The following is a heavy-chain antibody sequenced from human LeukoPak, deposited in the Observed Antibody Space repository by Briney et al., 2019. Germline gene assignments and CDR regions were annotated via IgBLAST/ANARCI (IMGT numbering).Heavy chain of an antibody. Sequence: GGSLRLSCAASGFTFSSYAMHWVRHAPGKGLEWVAVISYDGSNKYYADSVKGRFTISRDNSKNTLYLQMNSLRAEDTAVYYCARALDYYDSSGYPLWYWGQGTLVTVSS. V-gene: IGHV3-30*04. CDR3: ARALDYYDSSGYPLWY. D-gene: IGHD3-22*01. CDR2: ISYDGSNK. J-gene: IGHJ4*02. CDR1: GFTFSSYA.